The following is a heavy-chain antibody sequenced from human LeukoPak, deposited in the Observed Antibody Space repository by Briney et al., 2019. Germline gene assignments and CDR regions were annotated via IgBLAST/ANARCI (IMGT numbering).Heavy chain of an antibody. D-gene: IGHD5-12*01. CDR3: ARGTVATNHFDY. CDR2: IYYSGST. CDR1: GGSITNYY. V-gene: IGHV4-59*01. Sequence: PSETLSLTCTVSGGSITNYYWSWIRQPPGKGLEWIGYIYYSGSTKYKSSLKSRVTISVDTSKNQFSLKLSSVTAADTAVYYCARGTVATNHFDYWGQGTLVTVSS. J-gene: IGHJ4*02.